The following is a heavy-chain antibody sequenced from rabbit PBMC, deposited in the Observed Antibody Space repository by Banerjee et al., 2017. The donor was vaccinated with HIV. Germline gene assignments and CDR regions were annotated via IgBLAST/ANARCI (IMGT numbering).Heavy chain of an antibody. D-gene: IGHD4-1*01. V-gene: IGHV1S39*01. Sequence: QEQLVESGGGLVTPGGNLTLTCKASGFDFSNYGVSWVRQAPGKGLEWIGYIDPVFGSTYYASWVNGRFTISKTSSTTVTLQMTSLTAADTATYFCARDLAGVIGWNFNLWGPGTLVTVS. CDR2: IDPVFGST. CDR1: GFDFSNYG. J-gene: IGHJ4*01. CDR3: ARDLAGVIGWNFNL.